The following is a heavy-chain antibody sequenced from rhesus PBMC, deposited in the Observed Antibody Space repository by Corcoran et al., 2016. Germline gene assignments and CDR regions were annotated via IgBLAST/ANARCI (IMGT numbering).Heavy chain of an antibody. D-gene: IGHD4-29*01. CDR2: INGNKGSN. Sequence: QVQLQESGPGLVKPSETLSLTCAVSGASISSYWWSWIRQPPGTGLGGIGEINGNKGSNDYNPSLKSRVTISKDAAKNQFSLKLSSVTAADTAVYYWARVGAVAAIDGLDSWGQGVVVTVSS. CDR3: ARVGAVAAIDGLDS. CDR1: GASISSYW. J-gene: IGHJ6*01. V-gene: IGHV4-80*01.